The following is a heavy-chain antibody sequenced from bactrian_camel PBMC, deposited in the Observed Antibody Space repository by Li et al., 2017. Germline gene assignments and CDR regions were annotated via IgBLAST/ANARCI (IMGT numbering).Heavy chain of an antibody. CDR1: GFTFSSDA. J-gene: IGHJ4*01. V-gene: IGHV3S31*01. D-gene: IGHD1*01. Sequence: VQLVESGGGVVQPGGSLRLSCAASGFTFSSDAMGWFRQAPGKEREGVAAIWTGGGSTNYADSVKGRFTISEDNAKNTLYLQMNSLKPEDTAMYYCAARCRRGYPPLSRAKYYDWGQGTQVTVS. CDR2: IWTGGGST. CDR3: AARCRRGYPPLSRAKYYD.